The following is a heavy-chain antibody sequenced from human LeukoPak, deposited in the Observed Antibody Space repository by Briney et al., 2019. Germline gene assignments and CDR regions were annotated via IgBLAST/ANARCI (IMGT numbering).Heavy chain of an antibody. V-gene: IGHV4-34*01. CDR3: ARVSSGYYYEFDY. Sequence: SETLSLTCAVYGGSFSGYYWSWIRQPPGKGLEWIGEINHSGSTNYNPSLKSRVTISVDTSKNQFSLKLSSVTAADTAAYYCARVSSGYYYEFDYWGQGTLVTVSS. J-gene: IGHJ4*02. CDR2: INHSGST. D-gene: IGHD3-22*01. CDR1: GGSFSGYY.